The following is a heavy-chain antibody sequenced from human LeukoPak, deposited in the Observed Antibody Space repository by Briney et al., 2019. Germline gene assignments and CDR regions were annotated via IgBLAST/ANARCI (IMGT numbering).Heavy chain of an antibody. CDR1: GFTFSSYG. Sequence: GGSLRLSCAASGFTFSSYGMHWVRQAPGKGLEWVANIKQDGSEKYYVDSVKGRFTISRDNAKNSLYLQINSLRAEDTAVYYCARGRNCDYWGQGTLVTVSS. J-gene: IGHJ4*02. CDR3: ARGRNCDY. CDR2: IKQDGSEK. V-gene: IGHV3-7*01.